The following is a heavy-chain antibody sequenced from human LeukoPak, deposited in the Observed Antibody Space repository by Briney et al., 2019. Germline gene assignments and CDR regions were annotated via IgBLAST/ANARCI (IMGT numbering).Heavy chain of an antibody. V-gene: IGHV4-38-2*02. CDR2: IYHSGST. J-gene: IGHJ5*02. D-gene: IGHD4-17*01. CDR3: ARDWSPGDYGETMEGFEFNWFDP. Sequence: SETLSLTCTVSGYSISSGYYWGWIRQPPGKGLEWIGSIYHSGSTYYNPSLKSRVTISVDTSKNQFSLKLSSVTAADTAVYYCARDWSPGDYGETMEGFEFNWFDPWGQGTLVTVSS. CDR1: GYSISSGYY.